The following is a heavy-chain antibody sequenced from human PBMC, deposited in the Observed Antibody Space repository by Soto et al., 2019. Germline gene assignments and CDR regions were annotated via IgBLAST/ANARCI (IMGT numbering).Heavy chain of an antibody. CDR1: GFTFESYA. Sequence: EVQLVESGGGSVQPGRSLRLSCVASGFTFESYAMHWVRQVPGKGLEWVSGISWNSGSIGYEDSVKGRFTISRDNAQKSLYLEMTSLRVEDTAFYYCVKDIHEQWLVSHFEYWGQGALVTVS. CDR2: ISWNSGSI. CDR3: VKDIHEQWLVSHFEY. V-gene: IGHV3-9*01. D-gene: IGHD6-19*01. J-gene: IGHJ4*02.